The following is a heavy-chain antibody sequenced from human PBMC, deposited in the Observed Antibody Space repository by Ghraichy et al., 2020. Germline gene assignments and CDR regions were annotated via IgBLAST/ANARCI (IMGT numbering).Heavy chain of an antibody. D-gene: IGHD6-6*01. V-gene: IGHV3-23*01. CDR3: AKGAGGDGSSRD. J-gene: IGHJ4*02. Sequence: GGSLRLSCAASGFPFSSYVMTWVRQSPGKGLEWVSTISGRGGNTYYADSVKGRFTISRDNSKDTLYMQMNSLRAEDTAVYYCAKGAGGDGSSRDWGQGTLVTVSS. CDR2: ISGRGGNT. CDR1: GFPFSSYV.